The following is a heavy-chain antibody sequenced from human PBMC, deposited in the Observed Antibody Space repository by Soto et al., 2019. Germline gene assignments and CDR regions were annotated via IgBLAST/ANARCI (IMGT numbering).Heavy chain of an antibody. Sequence: ASVKVSCKASGYSFTGYYMHWVRQAPGQGLEWMGWIIPHSGETNYAQKFQARVTLTRDTSISTACMQLSGLTSDDTAVYYCARETDAFTNGAHDLWGKGTLVTVSS. CDR3: ARETDAFTNGAHDL. J-gene: IGHJ5*02. CDR1: GYSFTGYY. D-gene: IGHD7-27*01. CDR2: IIPHSGET. V-gene: IGHV1-2*02.